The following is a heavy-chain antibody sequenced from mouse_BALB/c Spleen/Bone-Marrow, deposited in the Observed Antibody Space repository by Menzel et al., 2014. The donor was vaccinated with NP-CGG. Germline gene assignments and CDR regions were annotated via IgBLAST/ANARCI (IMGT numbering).Heavy chain of an antibody. CDR3: ATDPDPAMDY. J-gene: IGHJ4*01. V-gene: IGHV1-7*01. CDR1: GYTFTSYW. CDR2: INPSTDYT. Sequence: VKLMESGAELAKPGASVKMSCKASGYTFTSYWMHWVKQRPGQGLEWIGYINPSTDYTEYNQKFKDKATLTADKSSSTAYMQQSSLTSEDSAVYYCATDPDPAMDYWGQGTSVTVSS.